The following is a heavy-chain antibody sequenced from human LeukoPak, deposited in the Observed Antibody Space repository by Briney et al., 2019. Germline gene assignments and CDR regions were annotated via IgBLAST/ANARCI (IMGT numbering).Heavy chain of an antibody. CDR3: AKVPRRDGFDI. J-gene: IGHJ3*02. CDR1: GFTFSSYA. CDR2: ISSNGGTT. V-gene: IGHV3-64D*06. Sequence: GGSLRLSCSASGFTFSSYAMHWVRQAPGKGLEYVSAISSNGGTTYYADFVKGRFTISRDNSKNTLFLQMSSLRAEDTAVYYCAKVPRRDGFDIWGQGTMVTVSS.